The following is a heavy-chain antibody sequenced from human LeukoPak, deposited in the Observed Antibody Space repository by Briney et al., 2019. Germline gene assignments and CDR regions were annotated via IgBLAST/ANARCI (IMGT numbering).Heavy chain of an antibody. CDR1: GGSISSSSYY. CDR3: AMGSGRPFDY. J-gene: IGHJ4*02. Sequence: SETLSLTCTVSGGSISSSSYYWGWIRQPPGKGLEWIGSIYYSGSTYYNPSLKSRVTISVDTSKNQFSLKLSSVTAADTAVYYCAMGSGRPFDYWGQGTLVTVSS. D-gene: IGHD3-10*01. CDR2: IYYSGST. V-gene: IGHV4-39*01.